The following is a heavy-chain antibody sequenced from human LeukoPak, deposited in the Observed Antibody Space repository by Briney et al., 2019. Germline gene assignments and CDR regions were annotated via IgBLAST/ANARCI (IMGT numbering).Heavy chain of an antibody. CDR3: ARIRGYCSGGSCYSGYYFDY. J-gene: IGHJ4*02. CDR2: INWNGGST. Sequence: GGSLRLSCAASGFTFDDYGMSWVRQAPGKGLEWVSGINWNGGSTGYADSVKGRFTISRDNAKNSLYLQMNSLRAEDTALYYCARIRGYCSGGSCYSGYYFDYWGQGTLVTVSS. D-gene: IGHD2-15*01. CDR1: GFTFDDYG. V-gene: IGHV3-20*04.